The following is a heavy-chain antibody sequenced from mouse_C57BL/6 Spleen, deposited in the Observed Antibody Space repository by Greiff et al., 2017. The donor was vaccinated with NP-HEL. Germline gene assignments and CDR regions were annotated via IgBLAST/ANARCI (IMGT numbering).Heavy chain of an antibody. CDR3: AREGTTVTGGYFDV. Sequence: EVMLVESGGGLVKPGGSLKLSCAASGFTFSSYAMSWVRQTPEKRLEWVATISDGGSYTYYPDNVKGRFTISRDNAKNNLYLQMSHLKSEDTAMYYCAREGTTVTGGYFDVWGTGTTVTVSS. CDR2: ISDGGSYT. J-gene: IGHJ1*03. CDR1: GFTFSSYA. D-gene: IGHD1-1*01. V-gene: IGHV5-4*01.